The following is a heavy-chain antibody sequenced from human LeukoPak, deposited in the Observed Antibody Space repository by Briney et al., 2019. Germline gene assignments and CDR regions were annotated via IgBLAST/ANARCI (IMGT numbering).Heavy chain of an antibody. Sequence: PSETLSLTCTVSGGSINSYYWSWIRQPPGKGLEWIGYIYYSGSTNYNPSLKSRVTISVDTSKNQFSLKLSSVTAADTAVYYCARTIRYFDYWGQGTLVTVSS. D-gene: IGHD5-24*01. J-gene: IGHJ4*02. CDR2: IYYSGST. CDR3: ARTIRYFDY. V-gene: IGHV4-59*08. CDR1: GGSINSYY.